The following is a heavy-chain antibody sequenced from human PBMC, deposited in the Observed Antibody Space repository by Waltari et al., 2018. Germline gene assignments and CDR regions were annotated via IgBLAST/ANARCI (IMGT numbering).Heavy chain of an antibody. D-gene: IGHD6-19*01. Sequence: EVQLVECGGGLVQPGGSLRLSCAASGFTFSSYEMNWVRKAPGKGLEWVADISSSGSTIYYADSVKGRFTISRDNAKNSLYLQMNSLRAEDTAVYYCASSAPRQWLVRGFFDYWGQGTLVTVSS. V-gene: IGHV3-48*03. J-gene: IGHJ4*02. CDR3: ASSAPRQWLVRGFFDY. CDR1: GFTFSSYE. CDR2: ISSSGSTI.